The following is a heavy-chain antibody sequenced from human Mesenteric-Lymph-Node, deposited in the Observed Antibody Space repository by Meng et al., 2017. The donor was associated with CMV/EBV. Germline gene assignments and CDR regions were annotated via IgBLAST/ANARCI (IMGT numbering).Heavy chain of an antibody. Sequence: GGSLRLSCASSGLTFRNYWMNWVRQAPGKGLEWVANIRHDGSEKYYVDSVKGRFSISRDNAKNSVELQMNSLRAEDTAVYYCARSFAGYCGGGSCKGWFDSWGQGTLVTVSS. CDR1: GLTFRNYW. D-gene: IGHD2-15*01. V-gene: IGHV3-7*01. CDR2: IRHDGSEK. J-gene: IGHJ5*01. CDR3: ARSFAGYCGGGSCKGWFDS.